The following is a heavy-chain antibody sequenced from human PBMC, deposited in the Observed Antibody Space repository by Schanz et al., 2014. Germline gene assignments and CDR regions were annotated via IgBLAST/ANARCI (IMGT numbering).Heavy chain of an antibody. CDR1: GFTFSSYA. CDR2: IYSDGRT. J-gene: IGHJ6*02. V-gene: IGHV3-23*03. CDR3: AKSGYCRSTSCYQYNYYGLDV. D-gene: IGHD2-2*03. Sequence: EVQLLESGGGLVQPGGSLRLSCAASGFTFSSYAMSWVRQAPGKGLEWVSVIYSDGRTYYGDSVKGRFTISRDNSKNTLYLQMNSLRAEDTAVYYCAKSGYCRSTSCYQYNYYGLDVWGQGTTVTVSS.